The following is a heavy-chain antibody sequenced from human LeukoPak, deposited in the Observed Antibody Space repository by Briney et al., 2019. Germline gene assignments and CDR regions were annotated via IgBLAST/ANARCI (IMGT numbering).Heavy chain of an antibody. CDR2: ISYDGSNK. V-gene: IGHV3-30-3*01. J-gene: IGHJ6*02. Sequence: GRSLRLSCAASGFTFSSYAMHWVRQAPGKGLEWVAVISYDGSNKYYADSVKRRFTISRDNSKNTLYLQMNSLRAEDTAVYYCARDSTKKPTDCSSTSCRPLRPLGYYYYGMDVWGQGTTVTVSS. D-gene: IGHD2-2*01. CDR1: GFTFSSYA. CDR3: ARDSTKKPTDCSSTSCRPLRPLGYYYYGMDV.